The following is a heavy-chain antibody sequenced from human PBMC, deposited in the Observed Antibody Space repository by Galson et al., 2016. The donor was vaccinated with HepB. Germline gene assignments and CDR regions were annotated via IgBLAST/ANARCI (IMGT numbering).Heavy chain of an antibody. D-gene: IGHD2-15*01. CDR1: GFTFSSYG. CDR3: AKDSARYCSGGSCPECGCDYFDY. Sequence: SLRLSCAASGFTFSSYGMHWVRQAPGKGLEWVAVISNDGSNKYYADAVKGRFSISRDNPKHTPYLQMNSLRGYDTAVYYCAKDSARYCSGGSCPECGCDYFDYWGQGTLVTVSS. V-gene: IGHV3-30*18. CDR2: ISNDGSNK. J-gene: IGHJ4*02.